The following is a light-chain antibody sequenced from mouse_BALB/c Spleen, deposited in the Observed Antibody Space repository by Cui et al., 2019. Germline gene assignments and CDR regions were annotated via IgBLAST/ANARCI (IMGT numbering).Light chain of an antibody. CDR1: SSVSY. J-gene: IGKJ5*01. CDR3: QQWSSNPLT. Sequence: QIVLTQSPALMSASPGEKVTMTCSASSSVSYMYWYQQKPRSSPKPWIYLTSNLASGVPARFSGSGSGTPYSLTISSMEAEDAATYYCQQWSSNPLTFGAGTKLELK. CDR2: LTS. V-gene: IGKV4-68*01.